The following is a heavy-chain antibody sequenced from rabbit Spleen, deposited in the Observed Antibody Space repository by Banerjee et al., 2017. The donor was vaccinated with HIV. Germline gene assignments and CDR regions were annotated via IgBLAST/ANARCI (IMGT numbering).Heavy chain of an antibody. J-gene: IGHJ4*01. CDR2: VANNDNT. CDR3: VRVLLSGSGRSL. Sequence: QEKLVESGGGLVQPGGSLKLSCKASGFDFSNYGINWVRQAPGKGLEWIGWVANNDNTYYASRAKGRFTITRNINLNTVDLKMTSLTAADTTTYFCVRVLLSGSGRSLWGPGTLVTVS. CDR1: GFDFSNYG. V-gene: IGHV1S47*01. D-gene: IGHD1-1*01.